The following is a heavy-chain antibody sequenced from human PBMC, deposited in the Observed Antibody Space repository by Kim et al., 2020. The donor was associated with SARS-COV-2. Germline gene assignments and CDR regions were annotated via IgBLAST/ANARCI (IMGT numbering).Heavy chain of an antibody. J-gene: IGHJ4*02. CDR3: ARSQLRYFDWLLDGAFDY. CDR2: ISYDGSNK. Sequence: GGSLRLSCAASGFTFSSYAMHWVRQAPGKGLEWVAVISYDGSNKYYADSVKGRFTISRDNSKNTLYLQMNSLRAEDTAVYYCARSQLRYFDWLLDGAFDYWGQGTLVTVSS. V-gene: IGHV3-30*04. D-gene: IGHD3-9*01. CDR1: GFTFSSYA.